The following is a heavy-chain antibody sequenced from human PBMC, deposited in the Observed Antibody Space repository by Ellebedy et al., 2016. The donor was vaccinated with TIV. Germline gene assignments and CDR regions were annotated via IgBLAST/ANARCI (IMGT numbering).Heavy chain of an antibody. J-gene: IGHJ3*02. D-gene: IGHD3-10*01. CDR3: ARVLWFGRIDAFDI. CDR2: IYYSGST. CDR1: GGSISSYY. Sequence: MPSETLSLTCTVSGGSISSYYWSWIRQPPGKGLEWIGYIYYSGSTNYNPSLKSRITMSVDTSKNQFSLKLSSVTAADTAVYYCARVLWFGRIDAFDIWGQGTMVTVSS. V-gene: IGHV4-59*01.